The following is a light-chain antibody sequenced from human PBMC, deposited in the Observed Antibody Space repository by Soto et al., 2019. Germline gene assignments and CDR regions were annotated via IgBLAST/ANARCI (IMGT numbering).Light chain of an antibody. CDR3: ATWDDSLSCWV. CDR1: SSNIGAGYD. CDR2: NNH. Sequence: SVLTQPPSVSGAPGQSVTISCTGTSSNIGAGYDIHWYQQPPGTAPKLVIYNNHNRPSGVPDRLSASKSGTSASLAISGVRSEDEADYYCATWDDSLSCWVFGGGTKLTVL. J-gene: IGLJ3*02. V-gene: IGLV1-40*01.